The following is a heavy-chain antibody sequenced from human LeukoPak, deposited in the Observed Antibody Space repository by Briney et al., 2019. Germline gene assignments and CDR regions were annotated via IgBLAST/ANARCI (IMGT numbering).Heavy chain of an antibody. Sequence: SQTLSLTCTVSGGSISSGDYYWSWVRQPPGKGLEWIGYIYHGGSTYYNPSLKSRVIISVDRSKNQFSLKLSSVTAADTAVYYCARATTRPPLHPDAFDIWGQGTMVTVSS. CDR2: IYHGGST. V-gene: IGHV4-30-2*01. CDR1: GGSISSGDYY. CDR3: ARATTRPPLHPDAFDI. D-gene: IGHD4-17*01. J-gene: IGHJ3*02.